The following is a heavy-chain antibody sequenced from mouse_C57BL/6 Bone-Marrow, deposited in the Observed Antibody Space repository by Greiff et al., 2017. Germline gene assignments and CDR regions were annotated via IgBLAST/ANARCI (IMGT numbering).Heavy chain of an antibody. J-gene: IGHJ3*01. D-gene: IGHD2-4*01. Sequence: VQLQQSGPELVRPGASVKISCKAPGYTFTSHWMQWVRQRPGQGLEWIGEIFPGSGSTYFNEKFKGKATFTVDTSSRTAYMQLSSLTSQDSAVYFCARWEYDYDLAWFAYWGQGTLVTVSA. CDR3: ARWEYDYDLAWFAY. CDR1: GYTFTSHW. V-gene: IGHV1-56*01. CDR2: IFPGSGST.